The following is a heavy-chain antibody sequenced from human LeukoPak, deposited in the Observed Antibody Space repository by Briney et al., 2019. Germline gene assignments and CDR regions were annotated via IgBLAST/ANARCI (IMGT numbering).Heavy chain of an antibody. J-gene: IGHJ4*02. D-gene: IGHD3-10*01. Sequence: SETLSLTCTVSGSSISSTSYYWGWIRQPPGKGLEWLGSIYYSGSTYYNPSLKSRVTMSIDTSKNQFSLKLTSVTAADTAVYYCATAQGQWFGESHPYYFDYWGQGTLVTVSS. V-gene: IGHV4-39*07. CDR1: GSSISSTSYY. CDR3: ATAQGQWFGESHPYYFDY. CDR2: IYYSGST.